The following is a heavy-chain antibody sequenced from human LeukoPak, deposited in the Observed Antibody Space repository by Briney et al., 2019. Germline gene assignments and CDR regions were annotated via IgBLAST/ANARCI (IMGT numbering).Heavy chain of an antibody. V-gene: IGHV3-30*03. D-gene: IGHD2-15*01. CDR2: ISYDGDDK. J-gene: IGHJ4*02. CDR1: GFTFSSYG. CDR3: AGPKGGFGRLNFDY. Sequence: PGGSLRLSCAASGFTFSSYGMPWVRQAPGKGLEWVAVISYDGDDKYYADSVKGRFTISRDNSKNTLYLQMNSLRAEDTAVYYCAGPKGGFGRLNFDYWGQGTLVAVSS.